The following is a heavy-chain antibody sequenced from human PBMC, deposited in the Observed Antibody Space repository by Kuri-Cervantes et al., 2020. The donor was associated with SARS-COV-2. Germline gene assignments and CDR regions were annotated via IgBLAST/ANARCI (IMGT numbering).Heavy chain of an antibody. CDR3: ARRDFGSGSYYLDY. D-gene: IGHD3-10*01. CDR2: IYPGDSDT. Sequence: GGSLRLSCKGSGYSFTTYWIGWVRQMPGKGLEWMGIIYPGDSDTRYSPSFQGQVTISADKSISTAYLQWSSLKASGTAMYYCARRDFGSGSYYLDYWGQGTLVTVSS. J-gene: IGHJ4*02. CDR1: GYSFTTYW. V-gene: IGHV5-51*01.